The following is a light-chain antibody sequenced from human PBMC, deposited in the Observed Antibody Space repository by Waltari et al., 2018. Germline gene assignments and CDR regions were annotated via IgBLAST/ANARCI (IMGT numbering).Light chain of an antibody. CDR2: SNY. CDR3: AAWDDGLSGRSWV. CDR1: SSNIGSHT. Sequence: QSVLTQPPSASGTPGQRVTISCSGSSSNIGSHTVNWYQQLPGTAPKLLIYSNYQRPSGVPDLFSDSRSGTSASLAISGLQSEDEADYYCAAWDDGLSGRSWVFGGGTKLTVL. V-gene: IGLV1-44*01. J-gene: IGLJ3*02.